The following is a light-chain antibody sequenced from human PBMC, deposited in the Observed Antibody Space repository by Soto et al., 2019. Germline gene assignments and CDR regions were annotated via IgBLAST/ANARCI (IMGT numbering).Light chain of an antibody. CDR2: KAS. CDR3: QPYECYWA. V-gene: IGKV1-5*03. J-gene: IGKJ1*01. CDR1: ETVSTW. Sequence: DILLTQSPSTLSSSPGERATITCRASETVSTWLAWYQQKPWKAAKLLIYKASILESGVPARFSGSGSGTEFTLTNSSLQPADISSCYFQPYECYWASGQGTKVDIK.